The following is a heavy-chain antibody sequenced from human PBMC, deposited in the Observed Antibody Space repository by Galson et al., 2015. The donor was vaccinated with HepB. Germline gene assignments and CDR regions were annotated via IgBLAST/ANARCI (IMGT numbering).Heavy chain of an antibody. CDR3: AIASHLGYGSGKLDYYGMDV. CDR2: IIPILGIA. Sequence: SVKVSCKASGGTFSSYAISWVRQAPGQGLEWMGRIIPILGIANYAQKFQGRVTITADKSTSTAYMELSSLRSEDTAVYYCAIASHLGYGSGKLDYYGMDVWGQGTTVTVSS. D-gene: IGHD3-10*01. V-gene: IGHV1-69*04. CDR1: GGTFSSYA. J-gene: IGHJ6*02.